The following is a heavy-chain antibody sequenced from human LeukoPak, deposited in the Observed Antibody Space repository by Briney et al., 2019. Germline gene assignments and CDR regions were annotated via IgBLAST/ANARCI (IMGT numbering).Heavy chain of an antibody. J-gene: IGHJ4*02. CDR2: INPSSGGT. Sequence: GASVKVSCKASGYTFTDYYMHWVRQAPGQGLEWMGWINPSSGGTNYAQTFQGRVTITRDTSISTAYMELSRLRSDDTAVYSCARDISWAYFDYWGQGTLVTVSS. CDR1: GYTFTDYY. D-gene: IGHD2-15*01. CDR3: ARDISWAYFDY. V-gene: IGHV1-2*02.